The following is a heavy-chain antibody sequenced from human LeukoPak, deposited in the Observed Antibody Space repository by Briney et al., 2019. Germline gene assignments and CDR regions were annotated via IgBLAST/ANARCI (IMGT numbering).Heavy chain of an antibody. J-gene: IGHJ4*02. Sequence: SSETLSLTCTVSGYSISSGYYWSWIRQPAGKALEWIGRIYTSGNTNYNPSLKSRVTISVDPSKKQFSLKLTSVTAADTAVYYCARTFDYWGQGTLVTVSS. CDR2: IYTSGNT. CDR1: GYSISSGYY. CDR3: ARTFDY. V-gene: IGHV4-61*02.